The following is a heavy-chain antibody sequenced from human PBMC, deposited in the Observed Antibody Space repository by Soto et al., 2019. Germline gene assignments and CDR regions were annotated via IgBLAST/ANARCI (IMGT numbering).Heavy chain of an antibody. D-gene: IGHD6-13*01. Sequence: SWSLSMSCVVSSGAVIFYNWNWIRQSPGKGLEWIGYSYSSGSTNYNPSLKSRVTISVDTPKNQFSLQLTYVTAADTAVYYCARGDSTTHGDSFDIWVQGTIVTFSS. CDR3: ARGDSTTHGDSFDI. V-gene: IGHV4-59*02. CDR2: SYSSGST. J-gene: IGHJ3*02. CDR1: SGAVIFYN.